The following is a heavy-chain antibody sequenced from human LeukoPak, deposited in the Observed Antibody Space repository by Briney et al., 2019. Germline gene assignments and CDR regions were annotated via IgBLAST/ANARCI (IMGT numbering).Heavy chain of an antibody. J-gene: IGHJ3*02. V-gene: IGHV3-21*04. CDR2: ISSSSSYI. CDR3: ARATGVAAWVDAFDI. CDR1: GFTFSSYS. Sequence: NPGRSLRLSCAASGFTFSSYSMNWVRQAPGKGLEWVSSISSSSSYIYYADSVKGRFTISRDNSKNTLYLQMNSLRAEDTAVYYCARATGVAAWVDAFDIWGQGTMVTVSS. D-gene: IGHD6-13*01.